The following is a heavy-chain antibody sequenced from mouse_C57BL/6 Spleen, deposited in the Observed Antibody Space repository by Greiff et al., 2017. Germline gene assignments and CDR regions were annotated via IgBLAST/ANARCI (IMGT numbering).Heavy chain of an antibody. V-gene: IGHV1-85*01. CDR2: IYPRDGST. Sequence: SGPELVKPGASVKLSCKASGYTFTSYDINWVKQRPGQGLEWIGWIYPRDGSTKYNEKFKGKATLTVDTSSSTAYMELHSLTSEDSAVYFCAPHADYGSSYFAYWGQGTLVTVSA. CDR3: APHADYGSSYFAY. CDR1: GYTFTSYD. D-gene: IGHD1-1*01. J-gene: IGHJ3*01.